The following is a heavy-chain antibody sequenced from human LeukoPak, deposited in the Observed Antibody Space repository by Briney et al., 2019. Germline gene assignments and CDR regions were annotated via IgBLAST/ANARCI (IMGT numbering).Heavy chain of an antibody. CDR2: IDKKDKGYATAT. Sequence: QTGGSLRLSCAASGFTFSGSAIHWVRQSSGKGLEWVGQIDKKDKGYATATAYAASVKGRFTISRDDSKSIAYLQMNSLKTEDTAVYYCTRDDFAIAAAGTLLFDYWGQGTLVTVSS. V-gene: IGHV3-73*01. J-gene: IGHJ4*02. CDR1: GFTFSGSA. CDR3: TRDDFAIAAAGTLLFDY. D-gene: IGHD6-13*01.